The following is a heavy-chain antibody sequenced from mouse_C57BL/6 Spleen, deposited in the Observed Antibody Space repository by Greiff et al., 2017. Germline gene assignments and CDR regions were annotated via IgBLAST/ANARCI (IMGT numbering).Heavy chain of an antibody. CDR3: ARERGDYGNYGDAMDY. D-gene: IGHD2-1*01. Sequence: EVQLVESGPGLVKPSQSLSLTCSVTGYSITSGYYWNWIRQFPGNKLEWMGYISYDGSNNYNPSLKNRISITRDTSKNQFFLKLNSVTTEDTATYYCARERGDYGNYGDAMDYWGQGTSVTVSS. J-gene: IGHJ4*01. CDR1: GYSITSGYY. CDR2: ISYDGSN. V-gene: IGHV3-6*01.